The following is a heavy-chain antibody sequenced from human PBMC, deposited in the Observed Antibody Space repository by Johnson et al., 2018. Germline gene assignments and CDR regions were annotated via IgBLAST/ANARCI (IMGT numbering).Heavy chain of an antibody. V-gene: IGHV3-9*01. CDR1: GFTFDVYA. CDR3: AKDIRGPPDYYYYYYMDV. J-gene: IGHJ6*03. Sequence: EVQLLESGGGLVQPGRSLRLSCAASGFTFDVYAMHWVRQVPGKGLEWVSGISWDSGNIAYADSVKGRFTISRDNAKNSLYPQMNSLRAEDTALYYCAKDIRGPPDYYYYYYMDVWGKGTTVTVSS. CDR2: ISWDSGNI.